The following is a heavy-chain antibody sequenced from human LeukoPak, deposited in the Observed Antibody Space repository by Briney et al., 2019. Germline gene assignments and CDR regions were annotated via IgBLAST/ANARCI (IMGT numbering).Heavy chain of an antibody. CDR3: ARGRLHCSSTSCRYYYYMDV. J-gene: IGHJ6*03. CDR1: GGSISSSSYY. V-gene: IGHV4-39*07. Sequence: SETLSLTCTVSGGSISSSSYYWGWIRQPPGKGLEWIGSIYYSGSTNYNPSLKSRVTISVDTSKNQFSLKLSSVTAADTAVYYCARGRLHCSSTSCRYYYYMDVWGKGTTVTVSS. CDR2: IYYSGST. D-gene: IGHD2-2*01.